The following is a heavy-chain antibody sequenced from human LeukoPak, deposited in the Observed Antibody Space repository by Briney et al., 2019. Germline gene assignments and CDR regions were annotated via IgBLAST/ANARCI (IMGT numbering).Heavy chain of an antibody. V-gene: IGHV4-34*01. D-gene: IGHD3-10*01. CDR3: ARGLRGVIRWFDP. CDR2: INHSGST. Sequence: SETLSLTCAVYGGSFSGYYWSWIRQPPGKGLEWIGEINHSGSTNYNPSLKSRVTISVDTSKNQFSLKLSSVTAADTAVYYCARGLRGVIRWFDPRGQGTLVTVSS. J-gene: IGHJ5*02. CDR1: GGSFSGYY.